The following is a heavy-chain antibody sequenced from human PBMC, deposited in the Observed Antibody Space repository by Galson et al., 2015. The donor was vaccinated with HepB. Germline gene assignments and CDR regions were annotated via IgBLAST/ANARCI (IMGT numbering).Heavy chain of an antibody. CDR2: ISSSSNTI. V-gene: IGHV3-48*01. CDR3: ARQLDS. Sequence: SLRLSCAASGFTFNTYSLNWVRQAPGKGLEWVSYISSSSNTIYYADSVKGRFTISRDNAKNSLYLQMNSLRAEDTAVYYCARQLDSWGQGTLVTVSS. J-gene: IGHJ4*02. CDR1: GFTFNTYS.